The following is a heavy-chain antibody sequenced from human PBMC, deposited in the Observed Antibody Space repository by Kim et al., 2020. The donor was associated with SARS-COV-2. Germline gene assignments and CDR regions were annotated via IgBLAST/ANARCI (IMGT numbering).Heavy chain of an antibody. CDR3: AKDPVSCSGGSCQYYYYYYGMDV. D-gene: IGHD2-15*01. CDR1: GFTFSSYG. CDR2: ISYDGSNK. V-gene: IGHV3-30*18. Sequence: GGSLRLSCAASGFTFSSYGMHWVRQAPGKGLEWVAVISYDGSNKYYADSVKGRFTISRDNSKNTLYLQMNSLRAEDTAVYYCAKDPVSCSGGSCQYYYYYYGMDVWGQGTTVTVSS. J-gene: IGHJ6*02.